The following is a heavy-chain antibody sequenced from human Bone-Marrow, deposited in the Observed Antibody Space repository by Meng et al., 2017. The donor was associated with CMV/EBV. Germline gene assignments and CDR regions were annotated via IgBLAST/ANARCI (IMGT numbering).Heavy chain of an antibody. J-gene: IGHJ4*02. D-gene: IGHD4-23*01. CDR3: ARVIWVVTLYYFDY. Sequence: SETLSLTCTVSGGSISSYYRSWIRQPPGKGLEWIGYIYYSGSTNYNSPLKSRVTISVDTSKNQFSLKLSSVTAADTAVYYCARVIWVVTLYYFDYWGQGTLVTVSS. CDR2: IYYSGST. V-gene: IGHV4-59*01. CDR1: GGSISSYY.